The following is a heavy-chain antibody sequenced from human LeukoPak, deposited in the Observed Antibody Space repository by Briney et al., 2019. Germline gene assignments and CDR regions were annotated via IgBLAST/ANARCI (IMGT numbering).Heavy chain of an antibody. J-gene: IGHJ4*02. D-gene: IGHD2-2*02. CDR2: IRSKAYGGTT. Sequence: GGSLRLSCTASGFTFGDYAMSRFRQAPGKGLEWVGFIRSKAYGGTTEYAASVKGRFTISRDDSKSIAYLQMNSLKTEDTAVYYCTRGGLGYCSSTSCYTLDYWGQGTLVTVSS. CDR3: TRGGLGYCSSTSCYTLDY. V-gene: IGHV3-49*03. CDR1: GFTFGDYA.